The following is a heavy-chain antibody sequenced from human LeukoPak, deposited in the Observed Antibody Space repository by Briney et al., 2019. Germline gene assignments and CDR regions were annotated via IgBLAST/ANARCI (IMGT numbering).Heavy chain of an antibody. D-gene: IGHD2-8*02. CDR3: ATYRQVLLPFES. CDR1: GFTFSTFA. V-gene: IGHV3-23*01. J-gene: IGHJ4*02. Sequence: GGSLRLSCEASGFTFSTFAMIWVRQPPGKGLEWVSSIFPSGGEIHYADSVRGRFTISRDNSQSTLSLQMNSLRAEDTAIYYCATYRQVLLPFESWGQGTLVTVSS. CDR2: IFPSGGEI.